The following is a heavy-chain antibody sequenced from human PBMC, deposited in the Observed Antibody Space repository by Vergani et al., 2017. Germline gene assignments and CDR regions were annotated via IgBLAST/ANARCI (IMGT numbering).Heavy chain of an antibody. CDR3: ARDSRLGMVVAATVFVY. CDR1: GFPFSTYW. J-gene: IGHJ4*02. Sequence: EVQLVESGGGLVQPGGSLRLSCAASGFPFSTYWMSWVRQAPGKGLEWVANIKQDGSEKSYVDSVKGRFTISRDNAKNSLYLQMNSLRAEDTAVYYCARDSRLGMVVAATVFVYWGQGTLVTVSS. V-gene: IGHV3-7*01. D-gene: IGHD2-15*01. CDR2: IKQDGSEK.